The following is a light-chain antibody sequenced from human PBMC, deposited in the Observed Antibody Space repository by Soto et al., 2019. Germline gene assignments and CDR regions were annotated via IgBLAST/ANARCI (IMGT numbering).Light chain of an antibody. Sequence: QAVVTQPPSVSGAPGQRVTISCTGSSSNIGAGYDVHWYQQLPGTAPKLLMYDNKNRPSGVPDRFSGSKSATSASLAITGLQAGDEADYYCQSYDSSLSGVVFGGGTKVTVL. CDR3: QSYDSSLSGVV. CDR1: SSNIGAGYD. CDR2: DNK. J-gene: IGLJ2*01. V-gene: IGLV1-40*01.